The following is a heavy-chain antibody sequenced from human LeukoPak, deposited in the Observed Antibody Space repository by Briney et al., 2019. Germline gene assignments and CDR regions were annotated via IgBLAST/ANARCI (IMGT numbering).Heavy chain of an antibody. J-gene: IGHJ4*02. V-gene: IGHV3-48*01. Sequence: GGSLRLSCAASGFTFSSYGMHWVRQAPGKGLEWVSYISNSGSIIYYADSVKGRFTISRDNAKNSLYLQMNSLRAEDTAVYYCARGAYYHEDWGLGSQVTVSS. CDR3: ARGAYYHED. CDR2: ISNSGSII. D-gene: IGHD3-22*01. CDR1: GFTFSSYG.